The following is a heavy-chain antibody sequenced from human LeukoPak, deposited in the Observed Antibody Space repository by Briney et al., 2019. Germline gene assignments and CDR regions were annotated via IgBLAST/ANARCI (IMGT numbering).Heavy chain of an antibody. D-gene: IGHD2-8*01. V-gene: IGHV3-73*01. CDR2: IRSKTNSYAT. Sequence: GGSLRLSCAASGFTFSDSAMHWVRQASGKGLEWVGRIRSKTNSYATAYAASVKGRFTISRDDSKNTAYLQMNSLKTEDTAVYYCTRWPINGVCFDYWGQGTLVTVSS. CDR3: TRWPINGVCFDY. CDR1: GFTFSDSA. J-gene: IGHJ4*02.